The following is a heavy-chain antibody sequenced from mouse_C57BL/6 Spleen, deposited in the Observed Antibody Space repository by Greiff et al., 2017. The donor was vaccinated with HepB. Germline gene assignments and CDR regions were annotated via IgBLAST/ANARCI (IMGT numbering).Heavy chain of an antibody. D-gene: IGHD2-3*01. V-gene: IGHV1-80*01. CDR1: GYAFSSYW. Sequence: VQLQQSGAELVKPGASVKISCKASGYAFSSYWMNWVKQRPGKGLEWIGQIYPGDGDTNYNGKFKGKATLTADKSSSTAYMQLSSLTSEDSAVYFCARGGVYDGYYAWFAYWGQGTLVTVSA. CDR3: ARGGVYDGYYAWFAY. CDR2: IYPGDGDT. J-gene: IGHJ3*01.